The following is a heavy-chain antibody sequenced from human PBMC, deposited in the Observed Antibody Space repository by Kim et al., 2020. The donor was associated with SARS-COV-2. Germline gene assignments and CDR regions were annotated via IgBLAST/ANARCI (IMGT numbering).Heavy chain of an antibody. D-gene: IGHD4-17*01. CDR2: IYYSGST. CDR1: GGSISSSSYY. Sequence: SETLSLTCTVSGGSISSSSYYWGWIRQPPGKGLEWIGSIYYSGSTYYNPSLKSRVTISVDTSKNQFSLKLSSVTAADTAVYYCARHITVTPERGNNWFDPWGQGTLVTVSS. CDR3: ARHITVTPERGNNWFDP. V-gene: IGHV4-39*01. J-gene: IGHJ5*02.